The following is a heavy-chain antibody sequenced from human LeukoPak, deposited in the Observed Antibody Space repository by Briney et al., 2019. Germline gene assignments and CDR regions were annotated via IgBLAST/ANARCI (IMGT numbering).Heavy chain of an antibody. V-gene: IGHV3-30*04. CDR1: GFTFSSYA. CDR2: ISYDGSNK. Sequence: PGRSLRLSCAASGFTFSSYAVHWVRQAPGKGLEWVALISYDGSNKYYADSVKGRFTISRDNSKNTLYLQMNSLRAEDTAVYYCAKDRGSLVPAAADYWGQGTLVTVSS. J-gene: IGHJ4*02. D-gene: IGHD2-2*01. CDR3: AKDRGSLVPAAADY.